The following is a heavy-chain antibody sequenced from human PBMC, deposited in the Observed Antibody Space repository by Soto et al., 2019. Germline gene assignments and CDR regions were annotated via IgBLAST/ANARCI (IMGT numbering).Heavy chain of an antibody. V-gene: IGHV1-24*01. D-gene: IGHD3-9*01. J-gene: IGHJ6*02. CDR1: GYIISELS. Sequence: ASVKVSCKVSGYIISELSIHWVRQAPGKGLEWMGGFDPEDGETIYAQKFQGRVTMTEDTSTNAAYLELRSLRSEDTAVYYCACYDILTGSFLSSAYYFYAVDLWGQGTTVTVSS. CDR3: ACYDILTGSFLSSAYYFYAVDL. CDR2: FDPEDGET.